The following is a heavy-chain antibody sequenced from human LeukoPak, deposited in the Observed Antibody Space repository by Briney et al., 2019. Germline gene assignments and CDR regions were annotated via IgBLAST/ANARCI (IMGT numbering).Heavy chain of an antibody. CDR3: ARDRRGLYDFWSGYHGMDV. V-gene: IGHV3-30-3*01. Sequence: GGSLRLSCAASGFTLSSYAMHWVRQAPGKGLEWVAVISYDGSNKYYADSVKGRFTISRDNSKNTLYLQMNGLRAEDTAVYYCARDRRGLYDFWSGYHGMDVWGQGTTVTVSS. J-gene: IGHJ6*02. D-gene: IGHD3-3*01. CDR1: GFTLSSYA. CDR2: ISYDGSNK.